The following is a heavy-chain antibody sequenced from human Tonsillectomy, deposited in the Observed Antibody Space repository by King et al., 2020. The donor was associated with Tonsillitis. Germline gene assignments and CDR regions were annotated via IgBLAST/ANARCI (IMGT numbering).Heavy chain of an antibody. CDR2: IYHSGST. V-gene: IGHV4-38-2*01. J-gene: IGHJ4*02. CDR1: GYSISSGYY. Sequence: VQLQESGPGLVKPSETLSLTCAVSGYSISSGYYWGWIRQPPGKGLEWIGSIYHSGSTYYNPSLKSRVTISVDTSKNQFSLKLSSVTAADTAVYYCARLGFGESNGGIWGQGTLVTVSS. CDR3: ARLGFGESNGGI. D-gene: IGHD3-10*01.